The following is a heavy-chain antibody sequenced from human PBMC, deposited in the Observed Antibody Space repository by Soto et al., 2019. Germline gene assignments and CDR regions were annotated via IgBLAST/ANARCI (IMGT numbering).Heavy chain of an antibody. D-gene: IGHD6-19*01. CDR1: GLPLIIYP. Sequence: QVQLVESGEGVVHLGRPLGLPCAASGLPLIIYPMHWFRQLPGKGLEGGAVISYDGRNRYNPDSVRGRFTISRDNSKNTLYLQMNSLRAEDTAVYYCARVTQAVAADYWGQGTLVTVSS. CDR3: ARVTQAVAADY. J-gene: IGHJ4*02. V-gene: IGHV3-30*04. CDR2: ISYDGRNR.